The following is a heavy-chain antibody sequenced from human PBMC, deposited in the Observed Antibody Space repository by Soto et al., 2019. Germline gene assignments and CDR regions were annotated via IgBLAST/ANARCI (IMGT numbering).Heavy chain of an antibody. CDR2: IYWDDDK. CDR1: GFSLSTSGES. J-gene: IGHJ4*02. V-gene: IGHV2-5*02. Sequence: APELMTAKQTLGLACTSSGFSLSTSGESVGWIRQPPGKALEWLALIYWDDDKRYSPSLKSRLTITKDTSKNQVVLTMTNMDPVDTATYYCSHKPFPPHSSPLAAGGDFDFCGQGTLVTVSS. D-gene: IGHD6-13*01. CDR3: SHKPFPPHSSPLAAGGDFDF.